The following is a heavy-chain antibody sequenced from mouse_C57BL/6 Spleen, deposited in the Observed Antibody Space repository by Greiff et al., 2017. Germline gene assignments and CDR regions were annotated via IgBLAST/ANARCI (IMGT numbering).Heavy chain of an antibody. J-gene: IGHJ4*01. CDR1: GYAFSSSW. CDR2: IYPGDGDT. D-gene: IGHD1-1*01. CDR3: ARGGSPYYYAMDY. Sequence: LVEPGASVKISCKASGYAFSSSWMNWVKQRPGKGLEWIGRIYPGDGDTNYNGKFKGKATLTADKSSSTAYMQLSSLTSEDSAVYFCARGGSPYYYAMDYWGQGTSVTVSS. V-gene: IGHV1-82*01.